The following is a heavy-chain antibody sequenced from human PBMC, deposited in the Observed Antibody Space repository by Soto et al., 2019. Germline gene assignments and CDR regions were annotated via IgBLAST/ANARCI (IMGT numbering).Heavy chain of an antibody. Sequence: GGSLRLSCAASGLTFDDYAMHWVRQAPGKGLEWVSGISWDSGSIGYADSVKGRFIISRDSAKKSLYLQMNSLRAEDTALYYCATTSTGPRTHHFYFYYYMDVWGKGTTVTVSS. CDR3: ATTSTGPRTHHFYFYYYMDV. J-gene: IGHJ6*03. D-gene: IGHD1-1*01. CDR1: GLTFDDYA. V-gene: IGHV3-9*01. CDR2: ISWDSGSI.